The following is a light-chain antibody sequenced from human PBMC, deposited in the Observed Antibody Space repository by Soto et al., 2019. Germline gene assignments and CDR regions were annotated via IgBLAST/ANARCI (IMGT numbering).Light chain of an antibody. Sequence: DILMGRCRDCLAVSRGDGSTIECESRRSVLYSSNNKNYLAWYQQKPGQPXKLLIYWASTRESGVTDRFSGSGSGTDFTLTISSLQAEDVAVYYCQQYYSTPWTFGQGTKVDIK. CDR1: RSVLYSSNNKNY. V-gene: IGKV4-1*01. CDR2: WAS. J-gene: IGKJ1*01. CDR3: QQYYSTPWT.